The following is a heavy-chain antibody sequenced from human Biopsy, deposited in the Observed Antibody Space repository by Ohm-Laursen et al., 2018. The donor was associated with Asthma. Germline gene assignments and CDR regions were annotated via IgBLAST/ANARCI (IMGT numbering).Heavy chain of an antibody. Sequence: SLRLSCAASGFTFSDYYMSWIRQAPGKGLEWTSYINGKSNSIEYADSVKGRFTISRDNAKNSLYLQMNSLRAEDTAVYYCARGDSSGWSHYYFDYWGQGTLVTVSS. CDR3: ARGDSSGWSHYYFDY. J-gene: IGHJ4*02. CDR2: INGKSNSI. V-gene: IGHV3-11*01. D-gene: IGHD6-19*01. CDR1: GFTFSDYY.